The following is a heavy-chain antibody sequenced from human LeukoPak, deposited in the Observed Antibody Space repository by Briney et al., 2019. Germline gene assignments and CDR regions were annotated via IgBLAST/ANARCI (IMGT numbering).Heavy chain of an antibody. CDR3: ARRPYCSSTSCYGYHFDY. Sequence: QASETLSLTCAVSGGSISSSNWWSWVRQPPGKGLEWIGEIYHSGSTNYNTSLKSRVTISVDTSKNQFSLKLSSVTAADTAVYYCARRPYCSSTSCYGYHFDYWGQGTLVTVSS. V-gene: IGHV4-4*02. CDR2: IYHSGST. CDR1: GGSISSSNW. D-gene: IGHD2-2*01. J-gene: IGHJ4*02.